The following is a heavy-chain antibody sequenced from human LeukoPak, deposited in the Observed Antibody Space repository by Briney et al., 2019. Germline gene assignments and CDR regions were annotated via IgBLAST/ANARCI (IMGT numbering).Heavy chain of an antibody. CDR3: AREVEGIPSSYI. V-gene: IGHV4-30-4*01. CDR1: GGSISSGDYY. CDR2: IYYSGST. D-gene: IGHD6-13*01. J-gene: IGHJ3*02. Sequence: SETLPLTCTVSGGSISSGDYYWSWIRQPPGKGLEWIGYIYYSGSTYYNPSLKSRVTISVDTSKNQFSLKLSSVTAADTAVYYCAREVEGIPSSYIWGQGTMVTVSS.